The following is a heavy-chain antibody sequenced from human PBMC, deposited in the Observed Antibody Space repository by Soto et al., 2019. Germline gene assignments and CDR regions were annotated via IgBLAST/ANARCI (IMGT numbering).Heavy chain of an antibody. D-gene: IGHD3-22*01. CDR1: GGSISGFTYS. CDR2: VFHGGTT. Sequence: PSETLSLTCTVSGGSISGFTYSWGWIRQPPGRSLEWIGSVFHGGTTYYNASLKSRVTISLDTSKNQFSLRLTSVAAADTAVFFCARHQLRYTGVWIHDSFDVWGQGTMVS. V-gene: IGHV4-39*01. J-gene: IGHJ3*01. CDR3: ARHQLRYTGVWIHDSFDV.